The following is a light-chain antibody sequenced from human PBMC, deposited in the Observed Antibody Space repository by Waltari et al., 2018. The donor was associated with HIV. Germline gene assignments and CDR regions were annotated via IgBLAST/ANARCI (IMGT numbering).Light chain of an antibody. J-gene: IGKJ2*01. V-gene: IGKV4-1*01. CDR1: QSVLYSSNNKNF. CDR2: WAS. CDR3: QQHYTTPYT. Sequence: DIVMTQSPDSLALSLGERATINCKSNQSVLYSSNNKNFLAWYHQKSGQRPKLLVYWASTRESGVPDRFSGSGSGTDFTLTISSLQAEDVAVYFCQQHYTTPYTFGQGTKLEIK.